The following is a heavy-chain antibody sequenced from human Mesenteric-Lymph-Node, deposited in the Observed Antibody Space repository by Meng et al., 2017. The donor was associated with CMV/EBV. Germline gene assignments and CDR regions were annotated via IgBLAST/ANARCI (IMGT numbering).Heavy chain of an antibody. J-gene: IGHJ1*01. V-gene: IGHV3-43*01. D-gene: IGHD2-15*01. CDR1: GFTFSSYA. CDR2: ISWDGGST. CDR3: AKDTRYCSGGSCVAEYFQH. Sequence: GGSLRLSCAASGFTFSSYAMSWVRQAPGKGLEWVSLISWDGGSTYYADSVKGRFTISRDNSKNSLYLQMNSLRTEDTALYYCAKDTRYCSGGSCVAEYFQHWGQGTLVTVSS.